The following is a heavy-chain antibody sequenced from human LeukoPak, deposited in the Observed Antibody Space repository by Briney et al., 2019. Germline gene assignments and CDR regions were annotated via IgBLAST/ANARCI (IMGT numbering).Heavy chain of an antibody. J-gene: IGHJ4*02. D-gene: IGHD6-19*01. V-gene: IGHV3-33*01. CDR2: IWYDGSNK. CDR1: GFTFSSYG. CDR3: ARVAVTGHFDY. Sequence: PGGSLRLSCAASGFTFSSYGMPWVRQAPGKGLEWVTVIWYDGSNKYYADSVKGRFTISRDNSKNTLYLQMNSLRAEDTAVYYCARVAVTGHFDYWGQGTLVTVSS.